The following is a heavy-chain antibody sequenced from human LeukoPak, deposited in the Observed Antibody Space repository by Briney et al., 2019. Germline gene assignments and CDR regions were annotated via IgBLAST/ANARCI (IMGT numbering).Heavy chain of an antibody. CDR1: GFTFSSAW. D-gene: IGHD1-26*01. CDR2: IKSKTDGGTT. Sequence: NPGGSLILSCAASGFTFSSAWMGWVRQAPGKGLEWVGRIKSKTDGGTTDYAAPVKVRFTISRDDSKTTLYLQMSSLKIEDTAVYYCTTDRGRTELPLFASWGQGTLVTVSS. V-gene: IGHV3-15*01. J-gene: IGHJ5*01. CDR3: TTDRGRTELPLFAS.